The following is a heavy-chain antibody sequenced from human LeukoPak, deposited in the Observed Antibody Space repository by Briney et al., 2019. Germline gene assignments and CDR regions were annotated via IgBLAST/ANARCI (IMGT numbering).Heavy chain of an antibody. CDR1: GYSTSSGYY. CDR2: IYHSGTT. D-gene: IGHD6-19*01. CDR3: ARFLAVAGTLSWFDP. J-gene: IGHJ5*02. Sequence: PSETLSLICTVSGYSTSSGYYWGWIRQPPGKGLEWLGNIYHSGTTYYNPSLKSRVTISVDTSKNQFSLKLSSVTAADTAVYYCARFLAVAGTLSWFDPWGQGTLVTVSS. V-gene: IGHV4-38-2*02.